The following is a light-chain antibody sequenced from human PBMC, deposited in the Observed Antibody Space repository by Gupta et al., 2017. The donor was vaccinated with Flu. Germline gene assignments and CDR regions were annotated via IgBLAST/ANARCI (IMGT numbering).Light chain of an antibody. Sequence: DIVMSQPPDSLVVSLGERATTNCNSSQSVLYRSNSKNYLAWYHQKPGQPPKLLIYWATTRESVVPGRISSSGSRTDFTLTISSLQAEDVADYYCQHYYGRPGTFGQGTKVEIK. CDR2: WAT. CDR3: QHYYGRPGT. J-gene: IGKJ1*01. V-gene: IGKV4-1*01. CDR1: QSVLYRSNSKNY.